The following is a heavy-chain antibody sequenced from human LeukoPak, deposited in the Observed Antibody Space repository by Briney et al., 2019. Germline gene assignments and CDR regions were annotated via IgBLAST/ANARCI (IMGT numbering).Heavy chain of an antibody. Sequence: GGSLRLSCAASGFTFSSYWMSWVRQAPGKGLEWVANIKQDGSEKYYVDSVKGRFTISRDNAKNSLYLQMNRLRAEDTAVYYCAREHDFWSGYIDYWGQGTLVTVSS. J-gene: IGHJ4*02. CDR2: IKQDGSEK. CDR3: AREHDFWSGYIDY. CDR1: GFTFSSYW. D-gene: IGHD3-3*01. V-gene: IGHV3-7*01.